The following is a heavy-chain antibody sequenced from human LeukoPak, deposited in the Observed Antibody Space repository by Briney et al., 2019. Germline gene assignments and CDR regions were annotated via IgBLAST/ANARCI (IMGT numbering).Heavy chain of an antibody. V-gene: IGHV3-30*02. CDR1: GFTFSSYG. J-gene: IGHJ4*02. CDR2: IRYDGSNK. Sequence: PGGSLRLSCAASGFTFSSYGMHWVRQAPGKGLEWVAFIRYDGSNKYYADSVKGRFTISRDNSKNTLYLQMNSLRAEDTAVYYCAKSRLAFGGVIVRKNFDYWGQGTLVTVSS. D-gene: IGHD3-16*02. CDR3: AKSRLAFGGVIVRKNFDY.